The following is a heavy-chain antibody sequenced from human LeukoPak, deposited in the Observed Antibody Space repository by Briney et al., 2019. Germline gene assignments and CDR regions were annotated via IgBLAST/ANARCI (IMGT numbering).Heavy chain of an antibody. CDR1: GLTFTNAW. CDR3: ARDLRGLDY. J-gene: IGHJ4*02. V-gene: IGHV3-15*01. CDR2: IKSKTDGGTS. Sequence: GGSLRLSCATSGLTFTNAWMSWFRQAPGKGLEWVGRIKSKTDGGTSDYAAPVQGRFTISRDDSKNTLYLQMNSLRAEDTAVYYCARDLRGLDYWGQGTLVTVSS.